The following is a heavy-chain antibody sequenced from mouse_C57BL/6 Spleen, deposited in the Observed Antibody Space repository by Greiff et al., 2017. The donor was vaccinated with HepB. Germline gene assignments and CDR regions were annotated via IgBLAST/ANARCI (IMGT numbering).Heavy chain of an antibody. J-gene: IGHJ3*01. Sequence: EVHLVESGGGLVQPKGSLKLSCAASGFSFNTYAMNWVRQAPGKGLEWVARIRSKSNNYATYYADSVKDRFTISRDDSESMLYLQMNNLKTEDTAMYYCVRHNYYGSSYEEGFAYWGQGTLVTVSA. CDR3: VRHNYYGSSYEEGFAY. CDR1: GFSFNTYA. CDR2: IRSKSNNYAT. D-gene: IGHD1-1*01. V-gene: IGHV10-1*01.